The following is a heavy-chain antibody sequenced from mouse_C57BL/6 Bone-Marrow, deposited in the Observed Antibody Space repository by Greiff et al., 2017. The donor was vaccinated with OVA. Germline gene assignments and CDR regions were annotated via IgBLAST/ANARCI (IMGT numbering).Heavy chain of an antibody. V-gene: IGHV1-15*01. D-gene: IGHD2-5*01. CDR3: TRGYSNYYAMDY. Sequence: VQLQQSGAELVRPGASVTLSCKASGYTFTDYEMHWVKQTPVHGLEWIGAIDPETGGPAYNQKFKGKAILTADKSSSTAYMEHRSLTSEDSAVYYCTRGYSNYYAMDYWGQGTSVTVSS. CDR2: IDPETGGP. J-gene: IGHJ4*01. CDR1: GYTFTDYE.